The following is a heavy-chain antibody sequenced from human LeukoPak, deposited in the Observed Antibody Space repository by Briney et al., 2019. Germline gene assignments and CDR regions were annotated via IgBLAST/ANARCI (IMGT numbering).Heavy chain of an antibody. CDR2: IYYSGST. V-gene: IGHV4-59*12. CDR3: ASGHPGLRYNWFDP. J-gene: IGHJ5*02. Sequence: PSETLSLTCTVSGGSISSYYWSWIRQPPGKGLEWIGYIYYSGSTNYNPSLKSRVTISVDTSKNQFSLKLSSVTAADTAVYYCASGHPGLRYNWFDPWGQGTLVTVSS. CDR1: GGSISSYY.